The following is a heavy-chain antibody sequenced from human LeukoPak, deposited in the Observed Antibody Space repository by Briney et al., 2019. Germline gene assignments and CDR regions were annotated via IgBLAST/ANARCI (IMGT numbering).Heavy chain of an antibody. V-gene: IGHV7-4-1*02. J-gene: IGHJ1*01. CDR3: ASGYHYDSSGYYHPPEYFQH. CDR2: INTNTGNP. Sequence: ASVKVSCKASGGTFSNYAVNWVRQAPGQGLEWMGWINTNTGNPTYAQGFTGRFVFSLDTSVSTAYLQISSLKAEDTAVYYCASGYHYDSSGYYHPPEYFQHWGQGTLVTVSS. CDR1: GGTFSNYA. D-gene: IGHD3-22*01.